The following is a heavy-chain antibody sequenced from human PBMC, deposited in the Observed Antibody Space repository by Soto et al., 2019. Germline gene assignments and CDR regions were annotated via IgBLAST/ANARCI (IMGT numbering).Heavy chain of an antibody. Sequence: QVQLQESGPGLVKPSGTLSLTCAVSGDSISDNKWWSWVRRPPGKGLEWIGEIYSSGSTNYNPSLKSRITMSIDKPKNQFSLNLTSVTAADTAVYYCARVISSREEYFDYWGQGTLVTVSP. CDR2: IYSSGST. CDR3: ARVISSREEYFDY. V-gene: IGHV4-4*02. CDR1: GDSISDNKW. D-gene: IGHD2-2*01. J-gene: IGHJ4*02.